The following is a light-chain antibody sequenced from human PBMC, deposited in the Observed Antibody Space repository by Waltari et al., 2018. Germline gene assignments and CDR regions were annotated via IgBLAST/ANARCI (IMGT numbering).Light chain of an antibody. CDR1: LSDLRQVFE. Sequence: QSVLTQPPAVSGAPGQRVSIACTGDLSDLRQVFEVHCYHQIPAGAPHLLIYGNINRPSGVPDRFSGSKSCTSASLPTTGLQAEDDAAYYCQSYDSRLSGYVFGTATTVTVL. CDR2: GNI. CDR3: QSYDSRLSGYV. V-gene: IGLV1-40*01. J-gene: IGLJ1*01.